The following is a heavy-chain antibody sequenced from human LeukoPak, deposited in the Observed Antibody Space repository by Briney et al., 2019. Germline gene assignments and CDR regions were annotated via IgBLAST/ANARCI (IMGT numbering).Heavy chain of an antibody. J-gene: IGHJ5*02. Sequence: SETLSLTCAVYGGSFSGYYWSWIRQPPGKGLEWIGEINHSGSTNYNPSLKSRATISVDTSKNQFSLKLSSVTAADTAVYYCARASSWYEDWFDPWGQGTLVTVSS. CDR2: INHSGST. D-gene: IGHD6-13*01. V-gene: IGHV4-34*01. CDR1: GGSFSGYY. CDR3: ARASSWYEDWFDP.